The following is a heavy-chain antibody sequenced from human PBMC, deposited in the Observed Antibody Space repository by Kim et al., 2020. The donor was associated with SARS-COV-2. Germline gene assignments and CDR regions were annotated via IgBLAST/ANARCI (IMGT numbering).Heavy chain of an antibody. Sequence: GESLKISCKTSGYIFTDYWIGWVRQMPGKGLEWLGIIYPGDSDTRYSPSFQGQVTISADKTIKTAYLQWSGLKAADTATYYCVQYGLRGCGSARCYTSFFYYGMDVWGQGTTVTVSS. CDR2: IYPGDSDT. J-gene: IGHJ6*02. V-gene: IGHV5-51*01. CDR1: GYIFTDYW. CDR3: VQYGLRGCGSARCYTSFFYYGMDV. D-gene: IGHD2-15*01.